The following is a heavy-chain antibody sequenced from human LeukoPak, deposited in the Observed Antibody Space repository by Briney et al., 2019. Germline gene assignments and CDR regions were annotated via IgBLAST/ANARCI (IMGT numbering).Heavy chain of an antibody. CDR3: ARDQGENYDSSGYYPY. D-gene: IGHD3-22*01. V-gene: IGHV3-11*06. CDR2: ISGSSGST. Sequence: PGGSLRLSCAASGFTFSNYYMSWIRQAPGKGLEWVSYISGSSGSTNYADSVMSRFTISRDNGKNSLYLQMNSLRAEDTAVYYCARDQGENYDSSGYYPYWGQGTLVTVSS. CDR1: GFTFSNYY. J-gene: IGHJ4*02.